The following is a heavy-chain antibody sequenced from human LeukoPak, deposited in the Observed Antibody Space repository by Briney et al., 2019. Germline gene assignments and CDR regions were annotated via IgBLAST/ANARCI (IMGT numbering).Heavy chain of an antibody. J-gene: IGHJ3*02. CDR2: IYYSGST. Sequence: SQTLSLTCSVSGDSITSGGYYWSWIRQVPGKGLEWIGHIYYSGSTYYNVSLQSRMTISIAPSKIQFSLTLQSVSAADPAVYYCARLTMVRGLDIWPQGTTLPVSS. CDR3: ARLTMVRGLDI. D-gene: IGHD3-10*01. CDR1: GDSITSGGYY. V-gene: IGHV4-31*03.